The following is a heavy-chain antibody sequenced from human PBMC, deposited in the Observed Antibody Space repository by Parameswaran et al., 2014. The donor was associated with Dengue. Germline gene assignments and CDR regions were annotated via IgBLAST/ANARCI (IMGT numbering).Heavy chain of an antibody. J-gene: IGHJ3*02. CDR3: ARPLYYYDSSGYSSDAFDI. Sequence: WIRQPPGKGLEWIGYIYYSGSTYYNPSLKSRVTISVDTSKNQFSLKLSSVTAADTAVYYCARPLYYYDSSGYSSDAFDIWAKDNGHRLL. V-gene: IGHV4-31*02. D-gene: IGHD3-22*01. CDR2: IYYSGST.